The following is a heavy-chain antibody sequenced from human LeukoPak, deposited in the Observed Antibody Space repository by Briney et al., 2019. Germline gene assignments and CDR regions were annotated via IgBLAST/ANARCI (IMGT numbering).Heavy chain of an antibody. CDR2: IYTSGST. CDR1: GGSISSYY. CDR3: ARSPQGWEYYRGEFDY. D-gene: IGHD1-26*01. J-gene: IGHJ4*02. V-gene: IGHV4-4*07. Sequence: SETLSLTCTVSGGSISSYYWSWIRQPAGKGLEWIGRIYTSGSTNYNPSLKSRVTISVDTSKNQFSLKLSSVTAADTAVYYCARSPQGWEYYRGEFDYWGQGILVTVSS.